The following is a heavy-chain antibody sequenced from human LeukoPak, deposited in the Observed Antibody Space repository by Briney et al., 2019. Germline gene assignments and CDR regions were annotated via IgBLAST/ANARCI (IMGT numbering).Heavy chain of an antibody. CDR1: GDSFSSHY. J-gene: IGHJ3*02. CDR3: ARDPTTVTKGLNI. Sequence: SETLSLTCTVSGDSFSSHYWSWVRQPPGRGLEWIGYVSYIGSTNYNPSLKSRVTISVDTSKNQFSLKLSSVTAADTAVYYCARDPTTVTKGLNIWGQGTMVTVSS. V-gene: IGHV4-59*11. CDR2: VSYIGST. D-gene: IGHD4-17*01.